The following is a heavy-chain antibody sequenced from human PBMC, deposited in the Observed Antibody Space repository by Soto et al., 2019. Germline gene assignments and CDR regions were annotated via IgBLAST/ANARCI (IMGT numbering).Heavy chain of an antibody. Sequence: GGSLRLSCASSGFHFSDYYMSWIRQAPGKGLEWVSYISSSGSTIYYADSVKGRFTISRDNAKNSLYLQMNSLRAEDTAVYYCARELGYCSGGSCYDDYYYYYMDVWGKGTTVTVSS. CDR3: ARELGYCSGGSCYDDYYYYYMDV. CDR2: ISSSGSTI. D-gene: IGHD2-15*01. V-gene: IGHV3-11*01. CDR1: GFHFSDYY. J-gene: IGHJ6*03.